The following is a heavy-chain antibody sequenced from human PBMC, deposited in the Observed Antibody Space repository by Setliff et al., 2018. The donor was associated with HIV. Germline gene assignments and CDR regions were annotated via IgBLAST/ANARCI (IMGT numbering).Heavy chain of an antibody. D-gene: IGHD6-13*01. V-gene: IGHV4-59*12. CDR1: GGSISSYY. Sequence: SETLSLTCTVSGGSISSYYWSWIRQPPGKGLEWIGYIYYSGSAYYNSSLKSRVTISVDTSKNQFSLRLRSVTAADTAVYYCARVSCSSWYSIPRYYYYSMDVWGNGTTVTVSS. CDR3: ARVSCSSWYSIPRYYYYSMDV. CDR2: IYYSGSA. J-gene: IGHJ6*03.